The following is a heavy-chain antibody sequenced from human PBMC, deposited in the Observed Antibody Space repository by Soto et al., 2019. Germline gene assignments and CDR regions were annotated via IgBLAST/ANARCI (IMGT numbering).Heavy chain of an antibody. J-gene: IGHJ6*02. CDR2: ISSSSSTI. D-gene: IGHD2-15*01. Sequence: PGGSLRLSCAASGFTFSSYSMNWVRQAPGKGLEWVSYISSSSSTIYYADSVKGRFTISRDNAKNSLYLQMNSLRDEDTAVYYCARDRLVAATSAPPYCYYGMDVWGQGTTVTVSS. V-gene: IGHV3-48*02. CDR3: ARDRLVAATSAPPYCYYGMDV. CDR1: GFTFSSYS.